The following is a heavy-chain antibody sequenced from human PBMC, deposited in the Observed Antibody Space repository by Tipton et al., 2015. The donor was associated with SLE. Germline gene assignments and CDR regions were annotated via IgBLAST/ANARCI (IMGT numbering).Heavy chain of an antibody. V-gene: IGHV4-31*03. J-gene: IGHJ4*02. CDR1: GGSISSGGYY. CDR2: IYYSGST. Sequence: LSLTCTVSGGSISSGGYYWSWIRQHPGKGLEWIGYIYYSGSTYYNPSLKSRVTISVDTSKNQFSLKLSSVTAADTAVYYCARRGQLGNLDYWGQGTLGTVSS. CDR3: ARRGQLGNLDY. D-gene: IGHD5-18*01.